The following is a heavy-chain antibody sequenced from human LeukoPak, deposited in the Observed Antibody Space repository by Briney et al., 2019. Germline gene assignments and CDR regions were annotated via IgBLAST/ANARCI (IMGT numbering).Heavy chain of an antibody. V-gene: IGHV3-21*01. D-gene: IGHD3-16*01. Sequence: AGGSLRLSCAASGFTFSSYSMNWVRQAPGKGLEWVSSISSSSSYIYYADSVEGRFTNSRDNAKNSLYLQMNSLRAEDTAVYYCARDMTLYYYGMDVWAKGPRSPSP. J-gene: IGHJ6*02. CDR2: ISSSSSYI. CDR1: GFTFSSYS. CDR3: ARDMTLYYYGMDV.